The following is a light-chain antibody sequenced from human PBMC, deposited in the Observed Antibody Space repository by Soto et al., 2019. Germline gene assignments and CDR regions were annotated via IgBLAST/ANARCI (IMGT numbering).Light chain of an antibody. V-gene: IGLV9-49*01. CDR3: GADHGSGSNFAVV. J-gene: IGLJ2*01. CDR2: VGTGVIVG. Sequence: QSVLTQPPSASASLGASVTLTCTLSSDYSTYKVDWYQQRPGKGPRFVMRVGTGVIVGSKGDGIPDRFSVLGSGLNRYLTIKDIQEEDESDDHCGADHGSGSNFAVVFGGGTKLTVL. CDR1: SDYSTYK.